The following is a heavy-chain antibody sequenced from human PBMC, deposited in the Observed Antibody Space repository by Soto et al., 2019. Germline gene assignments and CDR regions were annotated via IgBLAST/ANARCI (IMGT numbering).Heavy chain of an antibody. Sequence: GASVKVSCKASGYTFTGYYMHWVRQAPGQGLEWMGWINPNSGGTNYAQKLQGRVTMTTDTSTSTAYMELRSLRSDDTAVYYCARDPIGGGYYDFWSGYSSYYYMDVWGKGTTVTVSS. CDR2: INPNSGGT. V-gene: IGHV1-2*02. CDR3: ARDPIGGGYYDFWSGYSSYYYMDV. J-gene: IGHJ6*03. CDR1: GYTFTGYY. D-gene: IGHD3-3*01.